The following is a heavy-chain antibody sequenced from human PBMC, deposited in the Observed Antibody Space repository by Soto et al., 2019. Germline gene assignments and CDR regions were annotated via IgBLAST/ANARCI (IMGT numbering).Heavy chain of an antibody. CDR2: IIPILGIA. V-gene: IGHV1-69*02. Sequence: ASVKVSCKASGGTFSSYTISWVRQAPGQGLEWMGRIIPILGIANYAQKFQGRVTITADKSTSTAYMELSSLRSEDTAVYYCARPPSVYGDYDAFDIWGQGTMVTVSS. J-gene: IGHJ3*02. CDR3: ARPPSVYGDYDAFDI. CDR1: GGTFSSYT. D-gene: IGHD4-17*01.